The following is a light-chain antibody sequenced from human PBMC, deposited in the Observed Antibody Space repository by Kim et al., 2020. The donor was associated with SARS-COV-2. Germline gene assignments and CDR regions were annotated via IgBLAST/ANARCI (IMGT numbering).Light chain of an antibody. V-gene: IGKV2-28*01. Sequence: PASISCRSNQSLLYSNGYNYLTWYLQKPGQSPQLLIYFGSIRASGVPDRFSGSGSGTEFALKISRVAAEDVGVYFCMQVLELPYTFGGGTKVDIK. J-gene: IGKJ4*01. CDR1: QSLLYSNGYNY. CDR3: MQVLELPYT. CDR2: FGS.